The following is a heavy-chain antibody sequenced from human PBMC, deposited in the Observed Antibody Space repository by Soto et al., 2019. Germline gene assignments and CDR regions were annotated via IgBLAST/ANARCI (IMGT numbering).Heavy chain of an antibody. V-gene: IGHV1-69*13. CDR3: ARGGPYDFWSENYYYGMDV. D-gene: IGHD3-3*01. CDR2: IIPIFGTA. CDR1: GGTFSSYA. J-gene: IGHJ6*02. Sequence: SVKVSCKASGGTFSSYAISWVRQAPGQGLEWMGGIIPIFGTANYAQKFQGRVTITADESTSTAYMELSSLRSEDTAVYYCARGGPYDFWSENYYYGMDVWGQGTTVTAP.